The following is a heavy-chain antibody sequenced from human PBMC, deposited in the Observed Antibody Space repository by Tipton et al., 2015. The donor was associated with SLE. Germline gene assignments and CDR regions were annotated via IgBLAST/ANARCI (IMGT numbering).Heavy chain of an antibody. CDR3: ARGPRYNWNKTGQSFDY. V-gene: IGHV4-59*01. CDR2: SHYSGNT. J-gene: IGHJ4*02. CDR1: GGSISTYF. D-gene: IGHD1-1*01. Sequence: LRLSCIVSGGSISTYFWSWIRQPPGKGLEWIGFSHYSGNTNFNPSLKSRVTISLDTSKNQFSLKLSSVTAADTAVYYCARGPRYNWNKTGQSFDYWGQGTLVTVSS.